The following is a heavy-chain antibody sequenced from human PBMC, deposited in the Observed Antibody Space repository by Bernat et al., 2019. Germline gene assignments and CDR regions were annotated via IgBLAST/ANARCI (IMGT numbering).Heavy chain of an antibody. V-gene: IGHV3-15*01. D-gene: IGHD3-3*01. CDR1: GFPFISYE. CDR2: IKSKTDGGTT. J-gene: IGHJ4*02. CDR3: TTFLYYDSQSTPFDY. Sequence: EVQLVESGGGLVQLGGSLTLSFPAPGFPFISYEMNWVRQAPGKGPEWVARIKSKTDGGTTDYAAPVKGRFTISRDDSKNTLYLQMNSLKTEDTAVYYCTTFLYYDSQSTPFDYWGQGTLVTVSS.